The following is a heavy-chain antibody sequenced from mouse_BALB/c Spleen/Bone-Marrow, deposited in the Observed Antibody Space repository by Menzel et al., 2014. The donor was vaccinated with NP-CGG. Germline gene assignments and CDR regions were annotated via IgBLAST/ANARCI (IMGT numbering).Heavy chain of an antibody. J-gene: IGHJ4*01. V-gene: IGHV5-12*02. CDR3: ARQLAYAMDY. CDR2: IAKGGGST. D-gene: IGHD4-1*01. CDR1: GFTFSDYY. Sequence: EVHLVEFGGGLVQPGGSLKLSRATSGFTFSDYYMYWVRQTPEKRLEWVAYIAKGGGSTYYPDIVKGRFTISGDNAKNTLYLQMSRLKSEDTAMYYCARQLAYAMDYWGQGTSVTVSS.